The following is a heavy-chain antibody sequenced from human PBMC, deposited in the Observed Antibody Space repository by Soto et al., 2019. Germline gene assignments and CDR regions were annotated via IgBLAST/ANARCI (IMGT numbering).Heavy chain of an antibody. J-gene: IGHJ4*02. D-gene: IGHD5-12*01. CDR1: GFTFSSYA. CDR3: AKGLGVAMTPWDY. V-gene: IGHV3-23*01. CDR2: ISGSGFAT. Sequence: PGGSLRLSCAASGFTFSSYAMSWVRQAPGKGLEWVSTISGSGFATYYADSVKGRFTISRDISKNTLYLQMNSLRAEDTAVCYCAKGLGVAMTPWDYWGQGTLVTVSS.